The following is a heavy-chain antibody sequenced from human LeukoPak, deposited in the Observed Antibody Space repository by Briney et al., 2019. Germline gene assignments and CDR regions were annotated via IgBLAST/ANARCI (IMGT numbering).Heavy chain of an antibody. Sequence: PGGSLRLSCAASGFSFDNYAMSWVRQAPGKGLEGGSAIGGSTGRTYYADSVKGRFTVSRDNSKNTLYLQMTSLRAEDTAIYYCAKDRRSLVGPTNFDYRRQGTPLTVSS. CDR2: IGGSTGRT. CDR3: AKDRRSLVGPTNFDY. D-gene: IGHD1-26*01. J-gene: IGHJ4*02. V-gene: IGHV3-23*01. CDR1: GFSFDNYA.